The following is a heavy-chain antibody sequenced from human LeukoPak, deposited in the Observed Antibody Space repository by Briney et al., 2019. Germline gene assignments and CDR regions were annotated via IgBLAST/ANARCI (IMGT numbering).Heavy chain of an antibody. J-gene: IGHJ5*02. CDR3: AKDSVLIPTGWFDP. CDR2: ISGSGDST. V-gene: IGHV3-23*01. CDR1: GFTFGDYG. D-gene: IGHD2-8*01. Sequence: PGGSLRLSCTASGFTFGDYGMTWVRQAAGKGLEWVSSISGSGDSTYYADSVKGRFTISRDISKNTLYLQMNSLRAEDTAVYYCAKDSVLIPTGWFDPWGQGTLVTVSS.